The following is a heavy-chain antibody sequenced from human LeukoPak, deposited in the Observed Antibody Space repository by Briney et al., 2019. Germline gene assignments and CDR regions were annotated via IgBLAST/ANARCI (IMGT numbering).Heavy chain of an antibody. Sequence: GGSLRLSCAASGFTFSNAWMSWVRQAPGKGLEWVANIKQDGSEKYYVDSVKGRFTISRDNAKNSLYLQMNSLRAEDTAVYYCVREARERGGFDYWGQGTLVTVSS. CDR2: IKQDGSEK. J-gene: IGHJ4*02. D-gene: IGHD5-24*01. CDR1: GFTFSNAW. CDR3: VREARERGGFDY. V-gene: IGHV3-7*01.